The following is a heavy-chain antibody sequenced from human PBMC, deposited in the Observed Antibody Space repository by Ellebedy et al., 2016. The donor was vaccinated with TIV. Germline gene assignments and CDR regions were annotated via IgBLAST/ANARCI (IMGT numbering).Heavy chain of an antibody. D-gene: IGHD6-19*01. CDR2: IRGKPFGGTT. CDR3: TKDPGIAVAGLPNYFDY. CDR1: GFPFGDYA. J-gene: IGHJ4*02. V-gene: IGHV3-49*03. Sequence: GGSLRLXXSASGFPFGDYALSWIRQAPGKGLEWVGFIRGKPFGGTTEYAASVKGRFTISRDDSKSIAYLQMNSLKTEDTAVYYCTKDPGIAVAGLPNYFDYWGQGTLVTVSS.